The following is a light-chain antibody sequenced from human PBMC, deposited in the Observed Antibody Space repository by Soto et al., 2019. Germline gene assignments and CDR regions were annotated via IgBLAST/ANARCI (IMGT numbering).Light chain of an antibody. Sequence: DIQLTQSPSLLSASIGDRVTIACRASHDISTFLAWYQQKPGKAPKLLIYEASTLQSGVPSRFSGGGSGTEFTLTISGLLPEDFAAYHCQQLYTLPFTFGQGTRWRL. V-gene: IGKV1-9*01. CDR3: QQLYTLPFT. CDR1: HDISTF. CDR2: EAS. J-gene: IGKJ5*01.